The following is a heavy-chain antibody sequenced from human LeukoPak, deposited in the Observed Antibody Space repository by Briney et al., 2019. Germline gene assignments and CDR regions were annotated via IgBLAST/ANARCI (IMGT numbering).Heavy chain of an antibody. Sequence: SETLSLTCTVSGGSLSSSSYYWGWIRQPPGKGLEWIGSMYYSGSTYYNPSLRSRVTMSVDTSKNQFSLKLTSVTAADTAVYYCAREGDSSGWYSNNWYFDLWGRGTLVTVSS. CDR1: GGSLSSSSYY. D-gene: IGHD6-19*01. J-gene: IGHJ2*01. V-gene: IGHV4-39*02. CDR3: AREGDSSGWYSNNWYFDL. CDR2: MYYSGST.